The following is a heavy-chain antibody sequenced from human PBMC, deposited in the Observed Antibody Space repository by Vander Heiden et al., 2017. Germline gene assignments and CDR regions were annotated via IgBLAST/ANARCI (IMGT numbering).Heavy chain of an antibody. CDR1: GGTFSSHA. J-gene: IGHJ4*02. CDR2: IIPIFGTA. D-gene: IGHD6-19*01. V-gene: IGHV1-69*01. Sequence: QVQLVQSGAEVKKPGSSVKVSCKASGGTFSSHAISWVRQAPGQGLEWMGGIIPIFGTANYAQKFQGRVTITADESTSTAYMELSSLRSEDTAVYYCARGSGIAVAGPDQAGHFDYWGQGTLVTVSS. CDR3: ARGSGIAVAGPDQAGHFDY.